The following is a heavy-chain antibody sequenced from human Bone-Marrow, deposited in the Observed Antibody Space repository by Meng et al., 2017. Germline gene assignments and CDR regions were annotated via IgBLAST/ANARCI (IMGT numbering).Heavy chain of an antibody. J-gene: IGHJ4*02. D-gene: IGHD7-27*01. CDR2: VYTGGST. CDR1: GFSVSSNY. CDR3: ARGPLGIVVLDY. V-gene: IGHV3-53*01. Sequence: LSLTCAVSGFSVSSNYMTWVRQAPGKGLEWVSVVYTGGSTYYADSVNGRFTISRDDSKNTLYLQMNSLKVEDTAVYYCARGPLGIVVLDYWGQGTLVTVSS.